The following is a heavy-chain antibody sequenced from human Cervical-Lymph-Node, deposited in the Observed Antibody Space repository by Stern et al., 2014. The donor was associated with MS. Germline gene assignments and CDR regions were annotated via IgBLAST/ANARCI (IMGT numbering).Heavy chain of an antibody. CDR2: ISYDGSNK. CDR1: GFTFSSYA. CDR3: ARGVGYSSGWYFDY. D-gene: IGHD6-19*01. J-gene: IGHJ4*02. Sequence: VQLVESGGGVVQPGRSLRLSCAASGFTFSSYAMHWVRQAPGKGLEWVAVISYDGSNKYYADSVKGRFTISRDNSKNTLYLQMNSLRAEDTAVYYCARGVGYSSGWYFDYWGQGTLVTVSS. V-gene: IGHV3-30*01.